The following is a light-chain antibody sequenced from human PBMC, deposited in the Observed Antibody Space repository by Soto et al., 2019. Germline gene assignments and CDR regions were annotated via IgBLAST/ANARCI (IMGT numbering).Light chain of an antibody. Sequence: IVLTQSPCTLSLSPGESATLSCMSSQGVSRDLAWYQQKPGQAPRLLIYGASTRATGIPARFSGSGSGTEFTLTISNLQSEDFAVYFCQQYHNWPPITFGQGTRLEIK. CDR3: QQYHNWPPIT. V-gene: IGKV3D-15*01. CDR2: GAS. J-gene: IGKJ5*01. CDR1: QGVSRD.